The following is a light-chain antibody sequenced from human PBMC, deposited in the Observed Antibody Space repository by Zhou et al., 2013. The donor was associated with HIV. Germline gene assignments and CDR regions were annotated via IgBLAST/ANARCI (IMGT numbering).Light chain of an antibody. Sequence: EIVLTQSPATLSLSPGERATLSCRASQSVSSNYLAWYQQKPGQAPRLLIYGASSRATGIPDRFSGSGSGTDFTLTISRLEPEDFAVYFCQQYDTSPLYTLVHGTEAG. CDR2: GAS. V-gene: IGKV3-20*01. CDR1: QSVSSNY. CDR3: QQYDTSPLYT. J-gene: IGKJ2*01.